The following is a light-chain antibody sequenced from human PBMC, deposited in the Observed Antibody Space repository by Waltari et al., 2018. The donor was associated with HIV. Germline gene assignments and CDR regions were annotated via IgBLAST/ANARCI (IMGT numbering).Light chain of an antibody. CDR3: YSTDSSGNHFVV. CDR1: ALPKTY. CDR2: GDS. Sequence: SYELTQPPSVSVSPGQTARLTCSGDALPKTYAYWYQQKSGQAPVLVIYGDSKRPSGIPDSVSVSSSGTMATLTISGAHVEDEADYDCYSTDSSGNHFVVFGGGTKLTVL. J-gene: IGLJ2*01. V-gene: IGLV3-10*01.